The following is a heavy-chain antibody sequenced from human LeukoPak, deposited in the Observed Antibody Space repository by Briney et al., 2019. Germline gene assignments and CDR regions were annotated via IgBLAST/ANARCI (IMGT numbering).Heavy chain of an antibody. CDR3: ARVMSSSSSDAFYI. CDR2: INPNSGGT. D-gene: IGHD2-2*01. CDR1: GYTFTGYY. V-gene: IGHV1-2*02. Sequence: ASVKVSCKASGYTFTGYYMHWVRQAPGQGLEWMGWINPNSGGTNYAQKFQGRVTMTRDMSTSTVYMELSSLRSEDTAVYFCARVMSSSSSDAFYICGQRTTVTASS. J-gene: IGHJ3*02.